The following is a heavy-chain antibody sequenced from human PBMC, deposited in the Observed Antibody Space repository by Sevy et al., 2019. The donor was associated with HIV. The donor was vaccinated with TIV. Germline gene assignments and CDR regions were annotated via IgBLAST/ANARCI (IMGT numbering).Heavy chain of an antibody. CDR3: VKDRSIAMIVVVTGTFDI. V-gene: IGHV3-64D*06. D-gene: IGHD3-22*01. CDR2: ISSNGGST. J-gene: IGHJ3*02. CDR1: GFTFSSYA. Sequence: GGSLRLSCSASGFTFSSYAMHWVRQAPGKGLEYVSAISSNGGSTYYADSVKGRFTISRDNSKNTLYLQMSSLRAEDTAVYYCVKDRSIAMIVVVTGTFDIWGQGTMVTVSS.